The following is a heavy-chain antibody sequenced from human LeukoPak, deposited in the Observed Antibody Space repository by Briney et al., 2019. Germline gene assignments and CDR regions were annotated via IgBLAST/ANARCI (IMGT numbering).Heavy chain of an antibody. CDR1: GYRFTSYW. J-gene: IGHJ4*02. CDR3: ARASRDGYNQNFDH. V-gene: IGHV5-51*01. D-gene: IGHD5-24*01. Sequence: GESLKISFKGSGYRFTSYWIAWVRPMPGKGLEWMGVIYPGDSNTKYSPSFQGQVTISADKSTSTAYLQWSSLRASDTAMYYCARASRDGYNQNFDHWGQGTLVTVSS. CDR2: IYPGDSNT.